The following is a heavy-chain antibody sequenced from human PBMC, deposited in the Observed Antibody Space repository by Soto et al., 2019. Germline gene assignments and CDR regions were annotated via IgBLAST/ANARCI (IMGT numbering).Heavy chain of an antibody. CDR3: ARGGGAVAGTLRLFDY. CDR1: GGTFSSYA. J-gene: IGHJ4*02. V-gene: IGHV1-69*01. CDR2: IIPIFGTA. D-gene: IGHD6-19*01. Sequence: QVQLVQSGAEVKKPGSSVKVSCKASGGTFSSYAISWVRQAPGQGLEWMGGIIPIFGTANYAQKFQGRVTITADESTSTAYMELSSLRSVDTAGYYWARGGGAVAGTLRLFDYWGQGTLVTVSS.